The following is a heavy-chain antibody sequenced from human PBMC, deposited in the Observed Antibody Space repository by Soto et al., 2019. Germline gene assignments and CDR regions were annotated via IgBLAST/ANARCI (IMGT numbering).Heavy chain of an antibody. CDR1: GFTFSNYA. J-gene: IGHJ4*02. CDR2: ISASVGST. D-gene: IGHD3-10*01. V-gene: IGHV3-23*01. Sequence: VGSLRLSCAASGFTFSNYAMSWVRQAPGKGLEWVSAISASVGSTYYTDSVKGRFTISRDNSKNTLYLQMNSLRAEDTAVYYCAKGGQSYDYWGQGTLVTVSS. CDR3: AKGGQSYDY.